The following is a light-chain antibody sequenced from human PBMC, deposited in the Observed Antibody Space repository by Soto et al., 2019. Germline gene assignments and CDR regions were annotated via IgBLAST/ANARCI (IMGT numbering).Light chain of an antibody. J-gene: IGLJ2*01. CDR3: SSYAGYSTSVV. CDR2: EAN. Sequence: QSVLTQPASVSGSPGQSITISCTGTSSDVGSYNLVSWYQQHPGKAPKLMIYEANKRPSGVSDRFSGSKSGNTASLTIYGLQAEDEAEYYCSSYAGYSTSVVFGGRTKLTVL. V-gene: IGLV2-23*01. CDR1: SSDVGSYNL.